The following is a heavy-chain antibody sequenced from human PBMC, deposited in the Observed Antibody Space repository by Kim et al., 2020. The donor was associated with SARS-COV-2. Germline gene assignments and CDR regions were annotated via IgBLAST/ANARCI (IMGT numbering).Heavy chain of an antibody. Sequence: GGSLRLSCAASGFTFSGYSMHWVRQAPGKGLEWVADISFDGSKRYYADAVQGRFSISRANSKNTLYLQMNRLAPEDTAVYYCASCTVGDFWCGYSSDFYYDGMDVWGQGTTDTVSS. CDR3: ASCTVGDFWCGYSSDFYYDGMDV. J-gene: IGHJ6*02. V-gene: IGHV3-30*04. CDR1: GFTFSGYS. D-gene: IGHD3-3*01. CDR2: ISFDGSKR.